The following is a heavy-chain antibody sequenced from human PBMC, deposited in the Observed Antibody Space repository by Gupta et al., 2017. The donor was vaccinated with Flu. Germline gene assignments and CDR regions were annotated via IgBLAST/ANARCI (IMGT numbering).Heavy chain of an antibody. CDR3: VGYSTSWLKMDV. CDR2: VYWNSGSI. CDR1: FDEYA. J-gene: IGHJ6*04. Sequence: FDEYAIHWVRQSPGKGLEWVSAVYWNSGSIDYAESVKGRFTLSRGDAKDSLFLQMNNLRPEDSALYYCVGYSTSWLKMDVWGEGTTVTVST. D-gene: IGHD2-2*01. V-gene: IGHV3-9*01.